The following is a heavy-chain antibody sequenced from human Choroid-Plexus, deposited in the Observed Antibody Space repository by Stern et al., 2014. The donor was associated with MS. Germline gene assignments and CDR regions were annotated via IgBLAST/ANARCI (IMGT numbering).Heavy chain of an antibody. CDR2: INPNTGGT. Sequence: QVQLVQSGAEVKKLGASVKVSCKASGYIFTGYYINWVRQAPGQGLEWMAWINPNTGGTKYAQKFQGRVTVSRDTSISTAYVELSSLTSDDTAVYYCARDQRGITIFGVVTDYYYLGMDVWGQGTTVTVSS. V-gene: IGHV1-2*02. CDR3: ARDQRGITIFGVVTDYYYLGMDV. D-gene: IGHD3-3*01. CDR1: GYIFTGYY. J-gene: IGHJ6*02.